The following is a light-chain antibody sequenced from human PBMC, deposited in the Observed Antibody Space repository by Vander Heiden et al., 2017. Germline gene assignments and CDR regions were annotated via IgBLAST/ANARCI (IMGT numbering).Light chain of an antibody. CDR3: QQYDNLPIT. V-gene: IGKV1-33*01. J-gene: IGKJ5*01. CDR2: DES. CDR1: QAISNY. Sequence: DIHMTQSLSSLSASVADRVTIPCQASQAISNYLNCYQQKPGKAPKLLDYDESNLETGVPSRLSGSGSGTEFTFTISSLQPEDIATYYCQQYDNLPITFGQGTRLEIK.